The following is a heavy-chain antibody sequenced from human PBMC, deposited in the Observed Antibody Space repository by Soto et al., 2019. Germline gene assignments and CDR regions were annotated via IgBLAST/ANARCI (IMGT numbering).Heavy chain of an antibody. D-gene: IGHD3-10*01. Sequence: QVQLVQSGAEVKKPGSSVKVSCKASGGIFSTYAISWLRQAPEQGLEWMGGIIPLFGTPNYAQRFQGRVTIIADESTSTAYMELSRLRSEDTAVYYCARHRDDYGSGNYYNRIDFWGQGTLVTVSS. CDR3: ARHRDDYGSGNYYNRIDF. V-gene: IGHV1-69*01. J-gene: IGHJ4*02. CDR2: IIPLFGTP. CDR1: GGIFSTYA.